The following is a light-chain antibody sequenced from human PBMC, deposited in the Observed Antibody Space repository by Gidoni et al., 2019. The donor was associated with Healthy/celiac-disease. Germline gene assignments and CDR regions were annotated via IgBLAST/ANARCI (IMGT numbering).Light chain of an antibody. Sequence: QSALTQPASVSGSPGQSITISCTGTSSDVGCYNYVSWYQQHPGKAPKLMIYEVSNRPSGVSNRFSGSKAGNTGSLNIAGLQAEDEADYYCSSYKSSSTHNYGFGTGTKGTV. J-gene: IGLJ1*01. CDR2: EVS. CDR1: SSDVGCYNY. CDR3: SSYKSSSTHNYG. V-gene: IGLV2-14*01.